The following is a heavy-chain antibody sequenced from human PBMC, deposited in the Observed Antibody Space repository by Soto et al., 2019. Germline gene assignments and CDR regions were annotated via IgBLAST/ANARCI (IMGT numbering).Heavy chain of an antibody. CDR2: IYPGDSDT. D-gene: IGHD3-10*01. J-gene: IGHJ5*02. CDR1: GYSFTSYW. Sequence: XESLNISCKGSGYSFTSYWIGWVRQMPGKGLEWMGIIYPGDSDTRYSPSFQGQVTISADKSISTAYLQWSSLKASDTAMYYCARQHRVLLWFGESFDPWGQGTLVTVSS. CDR3: ARQHRVLLWFGESFDP. V-gene: IGHV5-51*01.